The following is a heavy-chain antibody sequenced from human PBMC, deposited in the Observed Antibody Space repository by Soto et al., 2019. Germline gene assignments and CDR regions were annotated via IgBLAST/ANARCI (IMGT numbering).Heavy chain of an antibody. J-gene: IGHJ4*02. Sequence: QVQLVESGGGVVQPGRSLRLSCAASGFTFSSYAMHWVRQAPGKGLEWVAVISYDGSNKYYADSVKGRFTISRDNSKNTLYLQMNSLRAEDTAVYYCAREGVVRGVISVWGRGTLVTVSS. CDR3: AREGVVRGVISV. D-gene: IGHD3-10*01. CDR2: ISYDGSNK. CDR1: GFTFSSYA. V-gene: IGHV3-30-3*01.